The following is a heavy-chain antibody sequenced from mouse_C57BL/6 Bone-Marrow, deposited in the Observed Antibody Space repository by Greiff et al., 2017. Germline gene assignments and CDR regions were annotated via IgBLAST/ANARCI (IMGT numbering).Heavy chain of an antibody. Sequence: QVQLQQSGPELVKPGASVKISCKASGYAFSSSWMHWVKQRPGKGLEWIGRIYPGDGDTNYNGKFKGKATLTADKSSSTAYMQLSSLTSEDSAVYICASRFGNFLDYWGQGTTLTVSS. CDR1: GYAFSSSW. D-gene: IGHD2-1*01. CDR3: ASRFGNFLDY. CDR2: IYPGDGDT. J-gene: IGHJ2*01. V-gene: IGHV1-82*01.